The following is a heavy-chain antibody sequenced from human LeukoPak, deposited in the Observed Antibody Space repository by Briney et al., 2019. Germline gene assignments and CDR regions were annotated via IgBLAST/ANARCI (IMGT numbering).Heavy chain of an antibody. Sequence: VASVKVSCKVSGYTLTELSMHWVRQAPGKGLEWMGGFDPEDGETIYAQKFQGRVTMTRNTSISTAYMELSSLRSEDTAVYYCARDYYGSGSYLGYYYYGMDVWGQGTTVTVSS. CDR2: FDPEDGET. V-gene: IGHV1-24*01. CDR3: ARDYYGSGSYLGYYYYGMDV. J-gene: IGHJ6*02. D-gene: IGHD3-10*01. CDR1: GYTLTELS.